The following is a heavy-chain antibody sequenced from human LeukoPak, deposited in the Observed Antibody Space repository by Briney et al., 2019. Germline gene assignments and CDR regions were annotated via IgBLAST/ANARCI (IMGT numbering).Heavy chain of an antibody. CDR2: ITGSDDKT. V-gene: IGHV3-23*01. J-gene: IGHJ4*02. CDR3: AKGRQLGSAYHPDY. D-gene: IGHD3-16*01. CDR1: GFTFSNAA. Sequence: GGSLSLSCAASGFTFSNAAMTWVRQAPGKGLEWVSTITGSDDKTYYADPVKGRFTISRDYSKNTLDLQMNSLRVEDTAIYYCAKGRQLGSAYHPDYWGQGTLVTVSS.